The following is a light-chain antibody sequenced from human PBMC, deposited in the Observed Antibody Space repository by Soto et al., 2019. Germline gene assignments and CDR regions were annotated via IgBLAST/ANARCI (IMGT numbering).Light chain of an antibody. CDR1: QGISSW. V-gene: IGKV1-12*01. Sequence: DIQMTQSPSSVSASVGDRITITCRVCQGISSWLAWYQQKPGKATKLLIYAASTLQSEVPSRFRGSGSGADFTLTISNLQPEDFATYYCQQGNSFPWTFGQGTKVEIK. CDR2: AAS. J-gene: IGKJ1*01. CDR3: QQGNSFPWT.